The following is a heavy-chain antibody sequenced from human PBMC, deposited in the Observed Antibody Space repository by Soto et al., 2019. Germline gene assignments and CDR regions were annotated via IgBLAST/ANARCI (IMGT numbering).Heavy chain of an antibody. V-gene: IGHV3-30*18. CDR1: GFTFSSYG. CDR2: ISYDGSNK. J-gene: IGHJ3*02. D-gene: IGHD6-25*01. Sequence: LRLSCAASGFTFSSYGMHWVRQAPGKGLEWVAVISYDGSNKYYADSVKGRFTISRDNSKNTLYLQMNSLRAEDTAVYYCAKALIAAADAFDIWGQGTMVTVS. CDR3: AKALIAAADAFDI.